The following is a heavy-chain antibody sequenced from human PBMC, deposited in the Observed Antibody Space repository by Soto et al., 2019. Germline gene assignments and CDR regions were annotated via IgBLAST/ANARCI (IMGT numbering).Heavy chain of an antibody. Sequence: GGSLRLSCAASGFTFSSYDMHWVRQATGKGLEWVSAIGTAGDTYYPGSVKGRFTISRENAKNSLYLQMNSLRAGDTAVYYCARGPRQWLGYAFDIWGQGTMVTVSS. J-gene: IGHJ3*02. V-gene: IGHV3-13*01. D-gene: IGHD6-19*01. CDR3: ARGPRQWLGYAFDI. CDR1: GFTFSSYD. CDR2: IGTAGDT.